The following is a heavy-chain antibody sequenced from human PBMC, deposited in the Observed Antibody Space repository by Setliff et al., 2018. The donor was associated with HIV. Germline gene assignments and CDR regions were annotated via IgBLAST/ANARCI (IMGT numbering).Heavy chain of an antibody. CDR2: SSGSGGNT. CDR1: GFTFSSYA. CDR3: TRLRGYSYGLASYYYYYMDV. Sequence: LRLSCAASGFTFSSYAMNWVRQTPGKGLEWVSSSSGSGGNTYYADSVKGRFTISRDNSKNTLYLQMNSLRAEDTAVYYCTRLRGYSYGLASYYYYYMDVWGKGTTVTSP. V-gene: IGHV3-23*01. D-gene: IGHD5-18*01. J-gene: IGHJ6*03.